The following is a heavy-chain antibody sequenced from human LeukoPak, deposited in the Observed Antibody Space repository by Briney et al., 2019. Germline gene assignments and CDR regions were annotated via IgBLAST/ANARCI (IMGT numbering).Heavy chain of an antibody. D-gene: IGHD4-11*01. CDR1: GCSISSSDSY. Sequence: SETLSLTCSVSGCSISSSDSYWGWIGQPPGMGLVWIGCMYYRGTSYYKPFLKSRVTISVDTSKNQFSLILSSVTAAYTAVFYCARHRYSNYVWRFFDYWGQGILVTISS. CDR2: MYYRGTS. CDR3: ARHRYSNYVWRFFDY. J-gene: IGHJ4*02. V-gene: IGHV4-39*01.